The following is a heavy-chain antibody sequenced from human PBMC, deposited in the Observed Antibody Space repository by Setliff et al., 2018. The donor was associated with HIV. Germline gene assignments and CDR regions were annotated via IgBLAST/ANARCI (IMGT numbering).Heavy chain of an antibody. D-gene: IGHD6-13*01. Sequence: GGSLRLSCAVSGFTFSNYWMTWVRQAPGKGLEWVASIKQDGNEKYYVDSVKGRFTISRDDLKNSLYLQLNRLRAEDTAVYYCAKDEGIAAAGSDYWGQGTLVTVSS. J-gene: IGHJ4*02. CDR1: GFTFSNYW. CDR2: IKQDGNEK. V-gene: IGHV3-7*01. CDR3: AKDEGIAAAGSDY.